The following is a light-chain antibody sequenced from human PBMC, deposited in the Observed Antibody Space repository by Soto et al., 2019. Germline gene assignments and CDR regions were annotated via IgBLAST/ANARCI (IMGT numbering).Light chain of an antibody. V-gene: IGKV1-8*01. CDR3: QQYYSYPIT. CDR2: ATS. J-gene: IGKJ5*01. CDR1: QSISSY. Sequence: MTQSPLSVPVTPGDPASTSCMSSQSISSYLNWYQQKPGKAPKLLIYATSTLQSGVPSRFSGSGSGTDFTLTISCLQSEDFATYYCQQYYSYPITFGQGTRLEIK.